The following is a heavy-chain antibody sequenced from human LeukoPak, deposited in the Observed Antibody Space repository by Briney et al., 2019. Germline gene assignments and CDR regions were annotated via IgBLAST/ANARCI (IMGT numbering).Heavy chain of an antibody. CDR2: INHNGSN. J-gene: IGHJ4*02. CDR3: TRDGFGSSYSDY. V-gene: IGHV4-34*01. CDR1: GGSFSGYY. Sequence: SETLSLTCAAYGGSFSGYYWSWIRQPPGKGLEWIGEINHNGSNNYNPSLKRRVTISVYTSKSQFSLKLRSVSAADTDVYYCTRDGFGSSYSDYWGQGTLVTVSS. D-gene: IGHD3-3*01.